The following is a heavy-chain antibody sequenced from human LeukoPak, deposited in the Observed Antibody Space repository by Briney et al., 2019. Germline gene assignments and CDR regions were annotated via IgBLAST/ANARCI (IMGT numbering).Heavy chain of an antibody. Sequence: PGGSLRLSCAASGFTFSSYRMNWVRQAGEKGLEWVSSISSTSSYIYYADAVQGRFTISRDNDKNSLYLQVNSRRGEDTAVYYCARNLGIPGVDYWGQGTLVTVSS. J-gene: IGHJ4*02. V-gene: IGHV3-21*01. CDR2: ISSTSSYI. CDR3: ARNLGIPGVDY. CDR1: GFTFSSYR. D-gene: IGHD6-13*01.